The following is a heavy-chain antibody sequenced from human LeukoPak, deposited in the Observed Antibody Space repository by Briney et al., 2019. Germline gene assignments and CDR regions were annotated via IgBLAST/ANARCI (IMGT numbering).Heavy chain of an antibody. Sequence: PSGTLSLTCTVSGGSIISSSYYWGWIHQPPGKGLEWIGSMYYSGTTNYNPSLKSRITISVDTSKNQFSLKLSSVTAADTAVYYCARHRRYGDYLLRYSDSWGQGTLFTVSS. V-gene: IGHV4-39*01. CDR3: ARHRRYGDYLLRYSDS. D-gene: IGHD4-17*01. J-gene: IGHJ4*02. CDR2: MYYSGTT. CDR1: GGSIISSSYY.